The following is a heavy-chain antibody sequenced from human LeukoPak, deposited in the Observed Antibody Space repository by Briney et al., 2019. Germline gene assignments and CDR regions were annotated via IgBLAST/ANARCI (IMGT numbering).Heavy chain of an antibody. Sequence: ASVKVSCKASGYTFTSYYMHWVRQAPGQGLEWMGIINPSGGSTSYAQKFQGRVTMTRDTSTSTVYMELSSLRSEDTAVYYCARDRIVGATNYYYHGMDVWGQGTTVTVSS. J-gene: IGHJ6*02. CDR2: INPSGGST. V-gene: IGHV1-46*01. D-gene: IGHD1-26*01. CDR1: GYTFTSYY. CDR3: ARDRIVGATNYYYHGMDV.